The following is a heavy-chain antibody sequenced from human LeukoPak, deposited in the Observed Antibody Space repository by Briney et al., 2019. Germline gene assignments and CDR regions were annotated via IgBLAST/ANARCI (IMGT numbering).Heavy chain of an antibody. CDR1: AFTFSSYA. V-gene: IGHV3-23*01. D-gene: IGHD3-9*01. CDR2: ISGSGGSR. Sequence: PGGSLRLSCAASAFTFSSYAMSWVRQAPGKGLEWVSAISGSGGSRYYADSVKGRFTISRDNTKNTLYLQMNRLRAEDTAVYYCAKDLTGAFDIWGQGTMVTVSS. CDR3: AKDLTGAFDI. J-gene: IGHJ3*02.